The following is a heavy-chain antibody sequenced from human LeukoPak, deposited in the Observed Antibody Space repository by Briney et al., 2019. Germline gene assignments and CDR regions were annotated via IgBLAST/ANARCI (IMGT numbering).Heavy chain of an antibody. CDR3: ARDQASWAFDI. CDR1: GFTFSTYW. J-gene: IGHJ3*02. Sequence: GGSLRLSCAASGFTFSTYWMSWVRQAPGKGLEWVSVIYSGGSTYYADSVKGRFTISRDNSKNTLYLQMNSLRAEDTAVYYCARDQASWAFDIWGQGTMVTVSS. CDR2: IYSGGST. V-gene: IGHV3-66*01.